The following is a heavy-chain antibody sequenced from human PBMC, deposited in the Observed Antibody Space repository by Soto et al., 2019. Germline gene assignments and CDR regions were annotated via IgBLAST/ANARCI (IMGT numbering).Heavy chain of an antibody. CDR1: GFTFSSYA. CDR2: ISGSGSST. V-gene: IGHV3-23*01. CDR3: AKDSVVTGWLPSPSDY. D-gene: IGHD3-22*01. Sequence: SGGSLRLSCAASGFTFSSYAMSWVRQAPGKGLEWVSAISGSGSSTYYADSVKGRFTISRDNSKNTLYLQMNSLRAEDTAVYYCAKDSVVTGWLPSPSDYWGQGTLVTVSS. J-gene: IGHJ4*02.